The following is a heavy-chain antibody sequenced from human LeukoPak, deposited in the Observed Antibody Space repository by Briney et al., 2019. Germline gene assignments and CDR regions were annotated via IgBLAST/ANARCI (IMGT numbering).Heavy chain of an antibody. V-gene: IGHV3-21*01. CDR1: GFTFSSYS. Sequence: NSGGSLRLSCAASGFTFSSYSMNWVRQAPGKGLEWVSSISSSSSYIYYADSVKGRFTISRDNAKNSLYLQMNSLRAEDTAVYYCARDASCSSTSCYWDYYYYGMDVWGQGTTVTVSS. CDR2: ISSSSSYI. D-gene: IGHD2-2*01. CDR3: ARDASCSSTSCYWDYYYYGMDV. J-gene: IGHJ6*02.